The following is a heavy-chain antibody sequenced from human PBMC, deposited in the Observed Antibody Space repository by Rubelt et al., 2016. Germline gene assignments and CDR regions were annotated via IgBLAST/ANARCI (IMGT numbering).Heavy chain of an antibody. CDR3: ARDQLALYAFDI. CDR1: GYTFTSYG. V-gene: IGHV1-18*01. J-gene: IGHJ3*02. D-gene: IGHD1-1*01. CDR2: TSHYDSNP. Sequence: QVQLVQSGAEVKKPGASVKVSCKASGYTFTSYGISWVRQAPGQGLEWMGWTSHYDSNPNYAQKLRGRVTMTTGTPTSTADMELRSLRSDDTAVYFCARDQLALYAFDIWGQGTMVTVSS.